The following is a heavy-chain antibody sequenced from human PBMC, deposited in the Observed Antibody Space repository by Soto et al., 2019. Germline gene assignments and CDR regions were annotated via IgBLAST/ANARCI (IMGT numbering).Heavy chain of an antibody. Sequence: SVKVSCKTSGGNLSDYGISWVRQAPGHGLEWMGGVIPIYSTSNYAPKFHGRVTFTADDSTAYMELSSLKSEDTAVYYCAKNSVTRARVDYYYGLDVWGQGTTVTVSS. CDR1: GGNLSDYG. D-gene: IGHD4-17*01. CDR3: AKNSVTRARVDYYYGLDV. CDR2: VIPIYSTS. V-gene: IGHV1-69*13. J-gene: IGHJ6*02.